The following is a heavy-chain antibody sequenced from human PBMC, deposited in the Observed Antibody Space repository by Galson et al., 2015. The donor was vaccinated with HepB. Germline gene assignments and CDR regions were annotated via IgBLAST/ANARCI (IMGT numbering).Heavy chain of an antibody. J-gene: IGHJ4*02. D-gene: IGHD3-16*01. V-gene: IGHV3-33*01. CDR1: GFTFRRHG. Sequence: SLRLSCAASGFTFRRHGMHWVRQAPGKGLEWVAGIWYDGSNKYYGDAVKGRFIASRDNTKNSLYLQMNSLTAEETAVYYCARDAGGAPDWTTNYFDYWGQGTLVTVSS. CDR2: IWYDGSNK. CDR3: ARDAGGAPDWTTNYFDY.